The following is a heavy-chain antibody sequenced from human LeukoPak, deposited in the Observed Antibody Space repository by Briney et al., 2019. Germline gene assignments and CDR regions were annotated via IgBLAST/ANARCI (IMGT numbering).Heavy chain of an antibody. CDR1: GYTFTSYY. Sequence: ASVKVSCKASGYTFTSYYMNWVRQAPGQGLEWTGIINPTGGSTSYAQKFQGRVTMTRDTSTSTVYMELSSLRSEDTAVYYCARGLTFGGVTNDAFDIWGQGTMVTVSS. CDR2: INPTGGST. CDR3: ARGLTFGGVTNDAFDI. D-gene: IGHD3-16*01. V-gene: IGHV1-46*01. J-gene: IGHJ3*02.